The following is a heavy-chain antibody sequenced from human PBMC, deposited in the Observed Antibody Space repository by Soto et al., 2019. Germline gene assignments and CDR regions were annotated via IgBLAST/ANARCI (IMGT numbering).Heavy chain of an antibody. V-gene: IGHV3-64D*08. J-gene: IGHJ4*02. CDR2: ISSNGGST. CDR1: GFTFSSYA. D-gene: IGHD2-15*01. CDR3: VKAGYCSGGSCSHLFGSPFDY. Sequence: GGSLRLSCSASGFTFSSYAMHWVRQAPGKGLEYVSAISSNGGSTYYADSVKGRFTISRDNSKNTLYLQMSSLRAEDTAVYYCVKAGYCSGGSCSHLFGSPFDYWGQGTLVTVSS.